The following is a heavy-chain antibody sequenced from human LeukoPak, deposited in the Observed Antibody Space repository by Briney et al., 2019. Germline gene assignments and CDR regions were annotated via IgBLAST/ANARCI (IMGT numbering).Heavy chain of an antibody. V-gene: IGHV3-21*01. CDR3: ARGLNWNYGWFDP. CDR1: GFIFNSHS. CDR2: ISSSSSYI. J-gene: IGHJ5*02. Sequence: AGGSLRLSCAASGFIFNSHSMNWVRQAPGKGLEWVSCISSSSSYIYYADSVKGRFTISRDNAKNSLYLQMNSLRAEDTAVYYCARGLNWNYGWFDPWGQGTLVTVSS. D-gene: IGHD1-7*01.